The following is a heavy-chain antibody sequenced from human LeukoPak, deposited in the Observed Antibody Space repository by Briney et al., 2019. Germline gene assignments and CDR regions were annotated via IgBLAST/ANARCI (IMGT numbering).Heavy chain of an antibody. CDR1: GYTFTGYY. J-gene: IGHJ4*02. D-gene: IGHD4-23*01. CDR3: ARLPYGGNTPRDY. V-gene: IGHV1-8*03. CDR2: MNPNSGNT. Sequence: GASXKVSCKASGYTFTGYYIHWVRQATGQGHEWMGWMNPNSGNTGYAQKFQGRVTITRNTSKSTAYMELSSLRSEDTAVYYCARLPYGGNTPRDYWGQGTLVTVSS.